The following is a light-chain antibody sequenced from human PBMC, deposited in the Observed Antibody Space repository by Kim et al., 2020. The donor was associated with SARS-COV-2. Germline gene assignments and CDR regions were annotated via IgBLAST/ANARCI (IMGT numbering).Light chain of an antibody. Sequence: GQRGTISCSGSSSNIGSNYVYWYRQFPGTAPKLLIYRSNQRPSGVPDRISGSKSGSAASLAISGLRSEDEGDYYCATWDDSLSGPVFGGGTQLTVL. J-gene: IGLJ2*01. V-gene: IGLV1-47*01. CDR1: SSNIGSNY. CDR3: ATWDDSLSGPV. CDR2: RSN.